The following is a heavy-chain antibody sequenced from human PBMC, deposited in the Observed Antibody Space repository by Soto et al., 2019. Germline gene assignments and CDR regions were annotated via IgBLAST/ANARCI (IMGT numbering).Heavy chain of an antibody. V-gene: IGHV3-21*04. CDR1: GFTFSSYS. CDR3: ARADIVVVPAAITARVQPFDY. J-gene: IGHJ4*02. D-gene: IGHD2-2*02. Sequence: PGGSLRLSCAAPGFTFSSYSMNWVRQAPGKGLKWVSSISSSSSYIYYADSVKGRFTISRDNAKNSLYLQMNSLRAEDTAVYYCARADIVVVPAAITARVQPFDYWGQGT. CDR2: ISSSSSYI.